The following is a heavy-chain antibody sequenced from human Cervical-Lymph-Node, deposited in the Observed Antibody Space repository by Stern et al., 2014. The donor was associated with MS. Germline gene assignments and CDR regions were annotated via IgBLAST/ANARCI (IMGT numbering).Heavy chain of an antibody. V-gene: IGHV4-59*01. CDR2: IYYSGST. CDR1: GGSISSYY. CDR3: ARGLLTFDP. Sequence: QLQLQESGPGLVKPSETLSLTCTVSGGSISSYYWSWIRQPPGKGLEWIGYIYYSGSTNYNPSLKSRVTISVDTSKNQFSLKRSSVTAADTAVYYCARGLLTFDPWGQGTLVTVSS. J-gene: IGHJ5*02. D-gene: IGHD2/OR15-2a*01.